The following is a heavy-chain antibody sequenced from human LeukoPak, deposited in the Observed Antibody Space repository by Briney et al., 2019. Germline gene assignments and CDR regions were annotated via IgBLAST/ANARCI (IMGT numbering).Heavy chain of an antibody. Sequence: ASVKVSCKASGYTFTSYYMHWVRQAPGQGLEWMGIINPSGGSTSYAQKFQGRVTMTRDTSTSTVYMELSSLRSEDTAVYYCARDEGGAYCGGDCPASYWGQGTLVTVSS. CDR2: INPSGGST. J-gene: IGHJ4*02. D-gene: IGHD2-21*02. CDR3: ARDEGGAYCGGDCPASY. V-gene: IGHV1-46*01. CDR1: GYTFTSYY.